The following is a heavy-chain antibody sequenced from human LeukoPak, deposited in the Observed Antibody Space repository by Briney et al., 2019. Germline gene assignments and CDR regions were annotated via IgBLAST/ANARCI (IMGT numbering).Heavy chain of an antibody. CDR1: GDSLSSGGYS. V-gene: IGHV4-30-2*01. CDR2: IYHSGST. Sequence: SETLSLTCAGSGDSLSSGGYSWSWIRQPPVKGLESIGYIYHSGSTYYNPSLKSRVTISEDRSKNQFSLKLSSVTAADTAVYYCAREAGLLRAFDMWGQGTMVTVSS. CDR3: AREAGLLRAFDM. D-gene: IGHD3-22*01. J-gene: IGHJ3*02.